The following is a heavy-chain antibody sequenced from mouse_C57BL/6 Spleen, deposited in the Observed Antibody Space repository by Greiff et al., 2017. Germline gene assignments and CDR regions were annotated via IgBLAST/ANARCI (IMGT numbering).Heavy chain of an antibody. J-gene: IGHJ4*01. CDR3: ARSDYYYAKDY. CDR2: IHPNSGST. Sequence: VKLQQPGAELVKPGASVKLSCKASGYTFPSYWMHWVKQRPGQGLEWIGMIHPNSGSTNYNEKFKSKATLTVDKSSSTAYMQLSSLTSEDSAVYYCARSDYYYAKDYWGQGTSVTVSS. D-gene: IGHD2-4*01. V-gene: IGHV1-64*01. CDR1: GYTFPSYW.